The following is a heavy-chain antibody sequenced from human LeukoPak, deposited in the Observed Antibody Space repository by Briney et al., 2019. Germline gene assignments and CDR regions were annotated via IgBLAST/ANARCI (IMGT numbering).Heavy chain of an antibody. D-gene: IGHD2-2*01. V-gene: IGHV3-7*03. CDR3: AKEAADIVVVPAAMMDS. CDR2: IKEDGSEK. Sequence: GGSLRLSCVASGFRFNRKWMTWVRQAPGRGLEWVANIKEDGSEKYYVDSVKGRFTISRDNSKNTLYLQMNSLRAEDTAVYYCAKEAADIVVVPAAMMDSWGQGTLVTVSS. J-gene: IGHJ5*01. CDR1: GFRFNRKW.